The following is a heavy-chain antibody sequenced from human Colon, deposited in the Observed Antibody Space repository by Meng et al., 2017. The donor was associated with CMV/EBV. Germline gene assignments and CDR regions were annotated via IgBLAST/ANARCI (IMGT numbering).Heavy chain of an antibody. CDR2: INTEGDFA. V-gene: IGHV3-74*01. CDR1: GFTFSSYW. D-gene: IGHD2-2*01. Sequence: GESLKISCEASGFTFSSYWMYWVRQVPGKGLVWVSCINTEGDFARYADSVKGRFAISRDNAKNTLYLQMNSLRAEDTAVYYCARARAVPAGYGMDVWGQGTTVTVSS. CDR3: ARARAVPAGYGMDV. J-gene: IGHJ6*02.